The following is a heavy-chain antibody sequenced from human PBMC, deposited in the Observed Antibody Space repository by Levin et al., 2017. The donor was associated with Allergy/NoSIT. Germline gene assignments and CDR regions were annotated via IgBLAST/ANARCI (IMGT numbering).Heavy chain of an antibody. CDR2: ISGSGGST. V-gene: IGHV3-23*01. CDR1: GFTFSTYA. D-gene: IGHD2-2*01. J-gene: IGHJ6*02. CDR3: AKDHGVVPAALRRFRGEFYYYGMDV. Sequence: GESLKISCAASGFTFSTYAMNWVRQAPGKGLEWVSSISGSGGSTYYADSVKGRFTISRDNSKNTLYLQMNSLRAEDTAAYYCAKDHGVVPAALRRFRGEFYYYGMDVWGQGTTVTVSS.